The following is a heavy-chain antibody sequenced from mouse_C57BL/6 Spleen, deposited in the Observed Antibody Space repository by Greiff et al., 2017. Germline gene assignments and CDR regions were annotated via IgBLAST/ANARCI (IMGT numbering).Heavy chain of an antibody. CDR2: ISYDGSN. V-gene: IGHV3-6*01. CDR1: GYSITSGYY. CDR3: ARGIYYDYDDAMDY. J-gene: IGHJ4*01. D-gene: IGHD2-4*01. Sequence: EVKLMESGPGLVKPSQSLSLTCSVTGYSITSGYYWNWIRQFPGNKLEWMGYISYDGSNNYNPSLKNRISITRDTSKNQFFLKLNSVTTEDTATYYCARGIYYDYDDAMDYWGQGTSVTVSS.